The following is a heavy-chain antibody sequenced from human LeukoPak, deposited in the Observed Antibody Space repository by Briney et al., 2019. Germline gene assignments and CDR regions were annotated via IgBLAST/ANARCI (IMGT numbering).Heavy chain of an antibody. CDR3: ARDMSPWEGRNPDAFDI. CDR1: GFTFSSYA. J-gene: IGHJ3*02. V-gene: IGHV3-23*01. Sequence: QPGGSLRLSCAASGFTFSSYAMSWVRQAPGKGLEWVSAISGSGGSTYYADSVKGRFTISRDNSKNTLFLQMDSLRAEDTAVYYCARDMSPWEGRNPDAFDIWGQGTMVTVSS. D-gene: IGHD1-14*01. CDR2: ISGSGGST.